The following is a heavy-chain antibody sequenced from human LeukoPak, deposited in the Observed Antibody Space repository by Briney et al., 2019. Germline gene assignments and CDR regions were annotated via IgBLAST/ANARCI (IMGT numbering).Heavy chain of an antibody. D-gene: IGHD3-3*01. CDR3: VRGPPLGEGPTWFDY. Sequence: SVKVSCKAPGGPFSSYAFSWVRQAPGQGLEWMGGIVPIFGTTNYTEKFQGRVTIITDESTGTAYMELNSLRSDDTAIYYCVRGPPLGEGPTWFDYWGQGTLVTVSS. CDR1: GGPFSSYA. CDR2: IVPIFGTT. V-gene: IGHV1-69*05. J-gene: IGHJ4*02.